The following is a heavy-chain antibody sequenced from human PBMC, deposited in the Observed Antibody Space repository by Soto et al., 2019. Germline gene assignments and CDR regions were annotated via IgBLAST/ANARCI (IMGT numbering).Heavy chain of an antibody. V-gene: IGHV1-69*13. J-gene: IGHJ5*02. CDR3: AGYCSSTSCYHFDWFDP. Sequence: SVKVSCKASGGTSSIYAISWVRQAPGQGLEWMGGIIPIFGTANYAQKFQGRVTITADESTSTAYMELSSLRSEDTAVYYCAGYCSSTSCYHFDWFDPWGQGTLVTVSS. D-gene: IGHD2-2*01. CDR2: IIPIFGTA. CDR1: GGTSSIYA.